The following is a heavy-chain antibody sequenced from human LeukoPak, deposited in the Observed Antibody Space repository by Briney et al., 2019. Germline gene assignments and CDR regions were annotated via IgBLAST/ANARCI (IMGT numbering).Heavy chain of an antibody. Sequence: QTGGSLRLSCAASGFSFSRYWMSWVRQAPGKGLEWVANIKQDGSEKNYVESVKGRFTISRDNAKNSLYLQMNSLRAGDTAVYYCAKAMGATLFDYWGQGTLVTVSS. CDR1: GFSFSRYW. CDR2: IKQDGSEK. J-gene: IGHJ4*02. V-gene: IGHV3-7*03. CDR3: AKAMGATLFDY. D-gene: IGHD1-26*01.